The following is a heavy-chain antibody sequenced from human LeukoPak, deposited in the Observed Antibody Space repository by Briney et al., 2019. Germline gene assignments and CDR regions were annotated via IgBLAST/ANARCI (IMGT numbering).Heavy chain of an antibody. CDR3: ARNLYSSGWRRDAFDI. Sequence: AETLSLTCAVSGVSISSTYWCTWVRQPPGEGLECVGDIHDSGVTNYNPSLKSRVTISVDQSKNQFSLKLSSVTAADTAVYYCARNLYSSGWRRDAFDIWGPGTMVTVS. CDR1: GVSISSTYW. D-gene: IGHD6-19*01. J-gene: IGHJ3*02. CDR2: IHDSGVT. V-gene: IGHV4-4*02.